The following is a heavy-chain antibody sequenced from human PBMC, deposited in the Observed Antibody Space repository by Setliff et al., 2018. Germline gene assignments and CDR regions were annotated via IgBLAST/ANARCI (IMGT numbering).Heavy chain of an antibody. J-gene: IGHJ4*02. CDR2: IHSSGDT. CDR1: GASISSSSYY. V-gene: IGHV4-61*02. Sequence: SETLSLTCTVSGASISSSSYYWAWIRQPAGKGLEWIGRIHSSGDTKYNPSLKTRVTIAVDTSKNQFSLKLNSATAADTAVYYCARATVGLATIIYFDSWGPGTLVTVSS. D-gene: IGHD4-4*01. CDR3: ARATVGLATIIYFDS.